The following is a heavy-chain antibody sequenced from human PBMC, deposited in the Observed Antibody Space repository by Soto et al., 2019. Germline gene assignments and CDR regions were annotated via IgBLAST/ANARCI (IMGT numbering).Heavy chain of an antibody. CDR1: GYTFTSYG. CDR3: ARDLPSTNDDILTGYSDAFDI. D-gene: IGHD3-9*01. Sequence: QVQLVQSGAEVKKPGASVKVSCKASGYTFTSYGISWVRQAPGQGLEWMGWISAYNGNTNYAQKLQGRVTMTTDTSTSTAYMGLRSLRCDDTDVYYCARDLPSTNDDILTGYSDAFDIWGQGTMVTVSS. J-gene: IGHJ3*02. CDR2: ISAYNGNT. V-gene: IGHV1-18*01.